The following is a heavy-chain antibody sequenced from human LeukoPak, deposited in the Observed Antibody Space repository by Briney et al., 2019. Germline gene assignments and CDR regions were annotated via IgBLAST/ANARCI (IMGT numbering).Heavy chain of an antibody. Sequence: ASVKVSCKASGYTFTSYGISWVRQAPGQGLEWMGWISAYNGNTNYARKLQGRVTMTTDTSTSTAYMELRSLRSDDTAVYYCARPSGGTRTDYFDYWGQGTLVTVSS. V-gene: IGHV1-18*01. CDR2: ISAYNGNT. CDR1: GYTFTSYG. D-gene: IGHD3-10*01. CDR3: ARPSGGTRTDYFDY. J-gene: IGHJ4*02.